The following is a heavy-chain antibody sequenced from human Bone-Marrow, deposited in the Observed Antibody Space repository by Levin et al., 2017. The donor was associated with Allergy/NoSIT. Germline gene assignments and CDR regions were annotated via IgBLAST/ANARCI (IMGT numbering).Heavy chain of an antibody. Sequence: SLKISCTASGFNFPNSAMHWVRQAPGKGLEWVSAITWGSGDIGYADSVRGRFTISRDNAKNSLYLQMNSLRPEDTAIYYCVKDIGSTWFWYFDLWGRGTPVTVSS. J-gene: IGHJ2*01. CDR1: GFNFPNSA. CDR2: ITWGSGDI. CDR3: VKDIGSTWFWYFDL. V-gene: IGHV3-9*01. D-gene: IGHD6-13*01.